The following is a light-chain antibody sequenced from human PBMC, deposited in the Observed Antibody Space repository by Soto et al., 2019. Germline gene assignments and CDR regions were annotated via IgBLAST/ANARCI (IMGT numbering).Light chain of an antibody. Sequence: IVMTQSPESLAVSLGERATVNCKSSQSVLYSSNNKNNLAWYQQKPGQPPKLLIYLASTRESGVPDRFSGSGSGTDFTLTISSLQAEDVAVYYCQQYYTTPLTFGGGTKVEIK. J-gene: IGKJ4*01. V-gene: IGKV4-1*01. CDR1: QSVLYSSNNKNN. CDR2: LAS. CDR3: QQYYTTPLT.